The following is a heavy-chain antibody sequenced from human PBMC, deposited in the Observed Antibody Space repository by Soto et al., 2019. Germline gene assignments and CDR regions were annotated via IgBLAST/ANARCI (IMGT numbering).Heavy chain of an antibody. CDR3: ARDRFDSSGYYRTNYYYYGMDV. V-gene: IGHV4-31*03. CDR2: IYYSGST. D-gene: IGHD3-22*01. J-gene: IGHJ6*02. CDR1: GGSISSGGYY. Sequence: SDTLSLTCTVPGGSISSGGYYWSWIRQHPGKGLEWIGYIYYSGSTYYNPSLKSRVTISVDTSKNQFSLKLSSVTAADTAVYYCARDRFDSSGYYRTNYYYYGMDVWGQGTTVTVSS.